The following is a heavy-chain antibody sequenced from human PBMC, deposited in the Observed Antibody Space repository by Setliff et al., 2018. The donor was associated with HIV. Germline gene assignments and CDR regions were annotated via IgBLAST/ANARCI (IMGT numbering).Heavy chain of an antibody. V-gene: IGHV4-59*01. D-gene: IGHD2-2*01. CDR1: GGSISGYY. Sequence: SETLSLTCTVSGGSISGYYWSWIRQPPGKGLEYIGSIFFTGNTIYNPSLKARVTLSVDMSKNQVFLRLSSVTAADTAVYYCVRGYCSSTTCHEDYYYMDVWGKGSTVTVSS. CDR2: IFFTGNT. J-gene: IGHJ6*03. CDR3: VRGYCSSTTCHEDYYYMDV.